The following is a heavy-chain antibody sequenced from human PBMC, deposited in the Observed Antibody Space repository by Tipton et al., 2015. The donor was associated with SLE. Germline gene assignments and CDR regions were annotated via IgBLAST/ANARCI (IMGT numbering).Heavy chain of an antibody. CDR3: ARLLQQLPTGGGWFDP. J-gene: IGHJ5*02. CDR1: GGSISGYY. CDR2: VYSSGST. D-gene: IGHD6-13*01. Sequence: LRLSCTVSGGSISGYYWSWIRQPAGKGLEWIGRVYSSGSTIYNPSIKSRITLSLDTSKNQFSLRVNSATAADTAVYYCARLLQQLPTGGGWFDPWGQGTLVTVSS. V-gene: IGHV4-4*07.